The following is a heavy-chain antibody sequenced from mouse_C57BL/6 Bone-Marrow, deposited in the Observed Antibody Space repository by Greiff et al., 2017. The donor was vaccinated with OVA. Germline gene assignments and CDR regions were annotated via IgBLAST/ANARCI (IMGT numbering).Heavy chain of an antibody. CDR2: IRNKANGYTT. V-gene: IGHV7-3*01. CDR1: GFTFTDYY. J-gene: IGHJ3*01. D-gene: IGHD3-2*02. CDR3: ASSGYGWFAY. Sequence: EVKVVESGGGLVQPGGSLSLSCAASGFTFTDYYMSWVRQPPGKALEWLGFIRNKANGYTTEYSASVKGRFTISRDNSQSILYLQMNSLRAEDSACYYCASSGYGWFAYWGQGTLVTVSA.